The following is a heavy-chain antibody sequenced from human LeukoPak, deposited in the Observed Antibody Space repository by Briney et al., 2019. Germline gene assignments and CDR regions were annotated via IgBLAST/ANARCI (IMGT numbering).Heavy chain of an antibody. V-gene: IGHV3-21*01. D-gene: IGHD1-7*01. J-gene: IGHJ3*02. CDR3: ARGHELDAFDI. Sequence: TGGSLRLSCAASGFTFSSYSMDWVRQAPGKGLEWVSCISSSSTYIYYADSVKGRFTISRDDAKNSLYLQMNSLRAGDTAVYYCARGHELDAFDIWGQGTMVTVSS. CDR1: GFTFSSYS. CDR2: ISSSSTYI.